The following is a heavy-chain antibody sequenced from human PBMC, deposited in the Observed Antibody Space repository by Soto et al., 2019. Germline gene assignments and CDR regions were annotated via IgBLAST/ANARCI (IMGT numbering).Heavy chain of an antibody. V-gene: IGHV1-18*01. D-gene: IGHD3-22*01. Sequence: GRSVKVSCKASGYTFTSYGISWVRQAPGQGPEWMGWISGHNGNTNHPQSLQGRVTMTTDTSRNTAYMELRSLRSDDTAVYYCARHRFNYYDNTVYYYLDHWGQGTLVTVSS. J-gene: IGHJ4*02. CDR2: ISGHNGNT. CDR1: GYTFTSYG. CDR3: ARHRFNYYDNTVYYYLDH.